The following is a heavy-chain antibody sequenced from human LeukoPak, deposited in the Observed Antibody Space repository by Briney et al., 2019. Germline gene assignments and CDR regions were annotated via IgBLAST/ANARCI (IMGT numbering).Heavy chain of an antibody. J-gene: IGHJ5*02. CDR3: ARDMIAVRPNWFDP. CDR1: GYTFTTYG. D-gene: IGHD6-6*01. Sequence: ASVKVSCKASGYTFTTYGISWVRQAPGQGLEWMGWISAYNGNTNYAQKLQGRVTMTTDASTSTVYMELRSLRSDDTAVYYCARDMIAVRPNWFDPWGQGTLVTVSS. CDR2: ISAYNGNT. V-gene: IGHV1-18*01.